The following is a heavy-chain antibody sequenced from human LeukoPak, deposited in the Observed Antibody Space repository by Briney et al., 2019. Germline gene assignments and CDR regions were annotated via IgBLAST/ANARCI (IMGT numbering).Heavy chain of an antibody. CDR2: VLNDGSSK. CDR3: RGYYYDSSGFYRDY. J-gene: IGHJ4*02. Sequence: GGCLRLSCVASGFAFSSYGMHWVRRAPGKGLEWVAVVLNDGSSKYYADSVKGRFTISRDNSKNTLYLQMNSLRAEDTAVYYCRGYYYDSSGFYRDYWGQGTMVTVSS. CDR1: GFAFSSYG. V-gene: IGHV3-30*03. D-gene: IGHD3-22*01.